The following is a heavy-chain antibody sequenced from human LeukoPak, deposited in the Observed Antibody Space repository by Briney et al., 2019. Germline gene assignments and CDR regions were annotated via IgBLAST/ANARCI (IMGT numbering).Heavy chain of an antibody. D-gene: IGHD3/OR15-3a*01. V-gene: IGHV3-66*03. Sequence: PGGSLRLSCVVSGFRVSDYYMSWVRQAPGKGLEWVGLIRDSGEAFYADFARGRFAISRDESENTLYLQMNSLRAEDTAVYFCARDRAANQDWVEFDPWGQGTPVIVSS. CDR3: ARDRAANQDWVEFDP. CDR2: IRDSGEA. CDR1: GFRVSDYY. J-gene: IGHJ5*02.